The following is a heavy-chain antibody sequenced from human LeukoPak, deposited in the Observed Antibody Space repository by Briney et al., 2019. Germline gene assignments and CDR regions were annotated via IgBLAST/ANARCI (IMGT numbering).Heavy chain of an antibody. J-gene: IGHJ4*02. V-gene: IGHV3-15*01. CDR2: IKSNTNGGTT. Sequence: GGSLRLSCAASGFTFSDAWMSWVRQAPGKGLEWVSRIKSNTNGGTTDYAAPVQGRFTISRDDSKNTLYLQMNSLKTEDTAVYYCTYSPYSYFDSWGQGTLVTVSS. CDR1: GFTFSDAW. CDR3: TYSPYSYFDS. D-gene: IGHD2-15*01.